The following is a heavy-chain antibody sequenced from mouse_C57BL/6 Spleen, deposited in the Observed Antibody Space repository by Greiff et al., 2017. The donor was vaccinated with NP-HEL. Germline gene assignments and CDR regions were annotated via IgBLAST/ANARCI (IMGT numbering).Heavy chain of an antibody. Sequence: VQLVESGAELAKPGASVKLSCKASGYTFTSYWMHWVKQRPGQGLEWLGYINPSSGYTKYNQKFKDKATLTADKSSSTAYMQLSSLTYEDSAVYYCARGLITTVVLDYWGQGTTLTVSS. CDR1: GYTFTSYW. D-gene: IGHD1-1*01. J-gene: IGHJ2*01. CDR2: INPSSGYT. CDR3: ARGLITTVVLDY. V-gene: IGHV1-7*01.